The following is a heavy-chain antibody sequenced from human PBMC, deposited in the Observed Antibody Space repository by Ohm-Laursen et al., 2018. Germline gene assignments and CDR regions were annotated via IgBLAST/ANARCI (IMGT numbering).Heavy chain of an antibody. V-gene: IGHV1-2*02. CDR2: INPNSGGT. J-gene: IGHJ5*02. Sequence: ASVKVSCKASGYSFSAHYMHWMRQAPGQGLEWMGWINPNSGGTNYAQELQGRVTMTTDTSTSTAYMELRSLRSDDTAVYYCARPRLGGPSLDPWGQGTLVTVSS. D-gene: IGHD3-10*01. CDR1: GYSFSAHY. CDR3: ARPRLGGPSLDP.